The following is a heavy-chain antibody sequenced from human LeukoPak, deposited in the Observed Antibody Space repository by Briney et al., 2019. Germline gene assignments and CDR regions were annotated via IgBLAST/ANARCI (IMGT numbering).Heavy chain of an antibody. D-gene: IGHD3-22*01. V-gene: IGHV3-23*01. J-gene: IGHJ4*02. Sequence: GGSLRLSCATSGFTFSINAMGWVRRAPGKGLGGVSVISDGGHTTHYADSVKGRFTISRDNSKNTLYLQMNSLRAEDTATYYCAKVGIVVAGDFYDYWGQGTLVTVSS. CDR2: ISDGGHTT. CDR1: GFTFSINA. CDR3: AKVGIVVAGDFYDY.